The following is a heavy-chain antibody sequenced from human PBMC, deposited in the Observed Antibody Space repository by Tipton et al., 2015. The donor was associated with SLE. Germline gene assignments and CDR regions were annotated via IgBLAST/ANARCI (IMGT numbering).Heavy chain of an antibody. CDR1: GGSISSYY. D-gene: IGHD3-3*01. CDR2: ASYSGST. J-gene: IGHJ4*02. CDR3: ARGPFWSGSWDY. Sequence: LRLSCTVSGGSISSYYWSWIRQPPGKGLEWIGDASYSGSTYYNPSLKSRVTISVDTSKNQFSLKLSSVTAADTAVYYCARGPFWSGSWDYWGQGTLVTVSS. V-gene: IGHV4-59*12.